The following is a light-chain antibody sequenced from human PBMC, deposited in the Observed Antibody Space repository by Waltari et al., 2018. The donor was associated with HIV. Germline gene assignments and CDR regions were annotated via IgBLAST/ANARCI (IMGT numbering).Light chain of an antibody. Sequence: EIVMTQSPATLSVSPGERVTLPCRASQTIISNLAWYHQKPGQAPRLLIYGASARAAGVPARFTGSGSGTEFTLTISSLQSEDFAVYYCQQYNYWPPYTFGQGTKLEIK. CDR1: QTIISN. CDR2: GAS. J-gene: IGKJ2*01. CDR3: QQYNYWPPYT. V-gene: IGKV3-15*01.